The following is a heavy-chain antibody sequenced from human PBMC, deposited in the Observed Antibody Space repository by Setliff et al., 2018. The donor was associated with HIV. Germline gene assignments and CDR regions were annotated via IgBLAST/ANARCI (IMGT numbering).Heavy chain of an antibody. CDR1: GGSLSGDY. CDR3: ARAAAGNTGPFDL. J-gene: IGHJ4*02. CDR2: IYYSGST. Sequence: SETLSLTCAVYGGSLSGDYWSWIRQPPGKGLEWIGYIYYSGSTNYNPSLKSRVTMSVDTSKNQFSLKLTSVTASDTAVYYCARAAAGNTGPFDLWGQGSPVTVSS. V-gene: IGHV4-59*08. D-gene: IGHD4-17*01.